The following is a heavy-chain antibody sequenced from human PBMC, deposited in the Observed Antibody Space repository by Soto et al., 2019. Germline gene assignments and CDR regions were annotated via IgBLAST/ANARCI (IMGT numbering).Heavy chain of an antibody. D-gene: IGHD6-13*01. CDR1: GFTFSDHG. CDR3: AIAGYLGYDSSKGY. V-gene: IGHV3-30*03. CDR2: ISFDGSNK. Sequence: QVQLVESGGGVVQPGTSLRLSCAASGFTFSDHGMHWVRQAPGKGLEWVAVISFDGSNKYYRGSVEGRFTISRDNSKNTVYLQMNSLRVEDTAVYYCAIAGYLGYDSSKGYWGQGTLVTVSS. J-gene: IGHJ4*02.